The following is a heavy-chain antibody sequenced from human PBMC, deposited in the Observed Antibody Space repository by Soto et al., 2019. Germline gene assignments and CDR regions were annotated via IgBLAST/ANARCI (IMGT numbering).Heavy chain of an antibody. CDR2: INMDGSST. Sequence: EVQLVESGGGLVQPGGSLRLSCAVSGFTFSGDWMHWVRQAAGKGLVWVARINMDGSSTNYADYVKGRFTISRDNAKNTLDLQMNILRVDDTAVYYCARGPRGLYHHDYWGQGALVTVSS. V-gene: IGHV3-74*01. D-gene: IGHD1-26*01. CDR3: ARGPRGLYHHDY. J-gene: IGHJ4*02. CDR1: GFTFSGDW.